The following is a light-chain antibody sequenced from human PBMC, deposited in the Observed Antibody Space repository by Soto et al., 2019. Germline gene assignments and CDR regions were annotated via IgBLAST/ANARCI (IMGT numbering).Light chain of an antibody. CDR2: KAS. CDR1: QTISSW. Sequence: DIQMTQSPSTLSGSVGDRVTITCRASQTISSWLAWYQQKPGKAPKLLIYKASTLKSGVPSRFSGSGSGTEFTLTTSSLPPDDFATYYCQHYNSYSEAFGQGTKVDIK. V-gene: IGKV1-5*03. J-gene: IGKJ1*01. CDR3: QHYNSYSEA.